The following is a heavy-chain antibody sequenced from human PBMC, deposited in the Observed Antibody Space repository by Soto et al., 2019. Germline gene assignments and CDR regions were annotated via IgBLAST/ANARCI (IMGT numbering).Heavy chain of an antibody. J-gene: IGHJ6*02. CDR2: IIPIFGTA. Sequence: QVQLVQSGAEVKKPGSSVKVSCKASGGTFSSYAISWVRQAPGQGLEWMGGIIPIFGTANYAQKFQGRVTXXADESTSTAKXXMXSXXCEDPAVYYCARDNRGYCSGGSGYEPNYYYYGMDVWGQGTTVTVSS. V-gene: IGHV1-69*12. CDR1: GGTFSSYA. CDR3: ARDNRGYCSGGSGYEPNYYYYGMDV. D-gene: IGHD2-15*01.